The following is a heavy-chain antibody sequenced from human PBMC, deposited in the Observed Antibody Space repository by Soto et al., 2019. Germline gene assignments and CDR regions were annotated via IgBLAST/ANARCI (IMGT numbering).Heavy chain of an antibody. CDR1: GYSLTSYY. J-gene: IGHJ4*02. Sequence: ASVKVSCKASGYSLTSYYMHWVRRAPGQGLEWMGIINPGDGSTNYAPKFQGRVTMTSDTSTSTVYMEMSSLRSEDTAMYYCARSYVTSRPIDFWGQGTLVTV. V-gene: IGHV1-46*01. CDR3: ARSYVTSRPIDF. D-gene: IGHD3-10*02. CDR2: INPGDGST.